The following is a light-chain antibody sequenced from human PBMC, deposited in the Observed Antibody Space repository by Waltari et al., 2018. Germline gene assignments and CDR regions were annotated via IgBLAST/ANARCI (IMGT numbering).Light chain of an antibody. CDR3: QQLNSYQWT. Sequence: IQLTQSPSSLSASVGDRVTITCRVSQGINNYLAWYQQKQGKAPKLLIYAASPLQSGVPSRFSGSGSGTEFTLTISSLQPEDFATYYCQQLNSYQWTFGQGTKVEIK. CDR2: AAS. J-gene: IGKJ1*01. CDR1: QGINNY. V-gene: IGKV1-9*01.